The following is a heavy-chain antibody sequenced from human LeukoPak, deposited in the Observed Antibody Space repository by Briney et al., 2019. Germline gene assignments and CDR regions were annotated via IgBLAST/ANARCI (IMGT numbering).Heavy chain of an antibody. V-gene: IGHV4-34*01. CDR2: INDSGST. CDR1: GGSFSGYY. Sequence: PSETLSLTCAVYGGSFSGYYWSWIRQPPGKGLEWIGEINDSGSTNYNPSLKSRVTISVDTSKNQFSLKLSSVTAADTAVYYCARDGILGATTYYYYYYGMDVWGQGTTVTVSS. CDR3: ARDGILGATTYYYYYYGMDV. J-gene: IGHJ6*02. D-gene: IGHD1-26*01.